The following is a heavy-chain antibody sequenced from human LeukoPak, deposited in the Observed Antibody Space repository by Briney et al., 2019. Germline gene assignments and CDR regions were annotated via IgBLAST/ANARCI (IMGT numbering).Heavy chain of an antibody. J-gene: IGHJ4*02. CDR1: GFTVSSHY. CDR2: IDSGGST. Sequence: GGSLRLSCAASGFTVSSHYVSWVRQGPGKGLEWVSVIDSGGSTYYADSVKGRFTISRDYSKNTLYLQMNSLRAEDTAVYYCARGWGLRGIFDYWGQGTLVTVSS. V-gene: IGHV3-53*01. CDR3: ARGWGLRGIFDY. D-gene: IGHD3-10*01.